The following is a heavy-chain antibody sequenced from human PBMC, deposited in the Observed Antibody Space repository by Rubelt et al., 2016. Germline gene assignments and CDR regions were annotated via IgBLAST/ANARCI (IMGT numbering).Heavy chain of an antibody. V-gene: IGHV3-21*01. CDR2: ISRSNSYT. CDR3: ARGKCSSTSCYRIDAFDI. Sequence: KGLEWVSSISRSNSYTYYGDSVRGRFTISRDYAKNSLYLQMNSLRAEDTAVYYCARGKCSSTSCYRIDAFDIWGQGTMVTVSS. D-gene: IGHD2-2*02. J-gene: IGHJ3*02.